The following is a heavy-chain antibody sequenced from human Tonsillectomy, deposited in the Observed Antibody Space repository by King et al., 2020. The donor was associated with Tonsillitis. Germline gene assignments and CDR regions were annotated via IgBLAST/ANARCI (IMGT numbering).Heavy chain of an antibody. Sequence: VQLVESGGGVVQPGGSLRLSCAASGFTFRSDWMHWVRQAPGKGLVWVSRINSDGSSKSYADSVKGRFTISRDNAKNTLYLQMNSQRAEDTAVYYCTRDLSGGDFTFFDYWGQGPLVPVSS. CDR1: GFTFRSDW. CDR3: TRDLSGGDFTFFDY. CDR2: INSDGSSK. D-gene: IGHD2/OR15-2a*01. V-gene: IGHV3-74*01. J-gene: IGHJ4*02.